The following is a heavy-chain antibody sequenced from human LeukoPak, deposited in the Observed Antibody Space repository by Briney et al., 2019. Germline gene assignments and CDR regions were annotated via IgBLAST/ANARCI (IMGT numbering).Heavy chain of an antibody. CDR1: GFTFSDFY. V-gene: IGHV3-11*01. J-gene: IGHJ6*02. CDR2: ISNSGSTI. D-gene: IGHD3-16*01. CDR3: ARARGGYYYGMDV. Sequence: PGGSLRLSCAASGFTFSDFYMTWIRQAPGKGLEWVSYISNSGSTIYYADSVKGRFTISRDNAKNSLYLQINSLRAEDTAVYYCARARGGYYYGMDVWGQGTTVTVSS.